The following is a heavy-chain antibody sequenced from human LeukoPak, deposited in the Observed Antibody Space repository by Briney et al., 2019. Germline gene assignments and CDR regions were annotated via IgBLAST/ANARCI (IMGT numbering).Heavy chain of an antibody. CDR1: GFSFGNFA. Sequence: GGSLRLFCAASGFSFGNFALHWVRQAPGEGLEWGAVVSYDGSNTYYGDSVKGRFTISRDNSKNGLFLQTTNLRVEDTAVYFCARDRALAVSPSDWGQGTLVNVSS. D-gene: IGHD2-15*01. CDR2: VSYDGSNT. CDR3: ARDRALAVSPSD. V-gene: IGHV3-30*01. J-gene: IGHJ4*02.